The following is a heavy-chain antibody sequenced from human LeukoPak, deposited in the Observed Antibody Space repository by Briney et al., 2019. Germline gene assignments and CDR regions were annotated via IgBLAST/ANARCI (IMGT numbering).Heavy chain of an antibody. J-gene: IGHJ4*02. V-gene: IGHV3-66*01. Sequence: PGGSLRLSCAASGFTVSSSYMSWVRQAPGRGLEWVSVIYSGGSTSYADSVKGRFTIYRDNSKNMLYLQMNSLRGEDTGVYYCARDGSSGWHSEYWGQGTLVTVSS. CDR1: GFTVSSSY. CDR3: ARDGSSGWHSEY. D-gene: IGHD6-19*01. CDR2: IYSGGST.